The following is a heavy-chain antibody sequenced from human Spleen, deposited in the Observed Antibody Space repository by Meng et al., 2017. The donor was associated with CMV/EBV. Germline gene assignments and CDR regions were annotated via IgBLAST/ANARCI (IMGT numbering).Heavy chain of an antibody. V-gene: IGHV3-21*01. CDR1: GFTFNNYS. CDR2: ITSSRNYI. D-gene: IGHD1-1*01. Sequence: GESLKISCAASGFTFNNYSMNWVRQAPGKGLEWVSSITSSRNYIYYADSVKGRFTISRDNAKKSLYLQMNSLRAEDTAVYYCARVYELEDAFDVWGQGTMVPSPQ. CDR3: ARVYELEDAFDV. J-gene: IGHJ3*01.